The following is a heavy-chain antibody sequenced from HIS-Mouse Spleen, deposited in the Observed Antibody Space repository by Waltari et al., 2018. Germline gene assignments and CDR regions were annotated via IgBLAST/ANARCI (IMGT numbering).Heavy chain of an antibody. CDR3: ARAYYYDSSGYYYYFDY. CDR2: IYYSGST. Sequence: VQLQESGPGLVKPSETLSLTCTVSGGSISSYYWSWIRQPPGKGLEWIGYIYYSGSTNYNPSLKSRVTISVDTSKNQFSLKLSSVTAADTAVYYCARAYYYDSSGYYYYFDYWGQGTLVTVSS. D-gene: IGHD3-22*01. CDR1: GGSISSYY. J-gene: IGHJ4*02. V-gene: IGHV4-59*01.